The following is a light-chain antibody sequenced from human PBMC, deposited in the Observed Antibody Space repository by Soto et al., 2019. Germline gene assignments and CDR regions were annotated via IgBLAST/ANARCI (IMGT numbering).Light chain of an antibody. CDR1: QSLTSY. CDR2: GIS. J-gene: IGKJ4*01. Sequence: EIVMTQSPATLSVSPGETATLSCRASQSLTSYLAWYQQKPDQAPRLLVYGISTRATDIPARFSASGSGTEFTLTISSLQSEDFAVYYCQQYNNWPPVTFGGGTKVDIK. V-gene: IGKV3-15*01. CDR3: QQYNNWPPVT.